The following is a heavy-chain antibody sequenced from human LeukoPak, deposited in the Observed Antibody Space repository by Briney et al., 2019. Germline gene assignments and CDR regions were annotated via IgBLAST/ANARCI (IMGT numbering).Heavy chain of an antibody. CDR1: GFTFSSYW. J-gene: IGHJ4*02. Sequence: GGSLRLSCAASGFTFSSYWMHWVRQAPGKGLVWVSRINSDGSSTSYADSVKGRFTISRDNSKNTPYLQMNSLRPEDTAVYYCAKDGIAGDTAMVFDYWGQGTLVTISS. V-gene: IGHV3-74*01. CDR3: AKDGIAGDTAMVFDY. CDR2: INSDGSST. D-gene: IGHD5-18*01.